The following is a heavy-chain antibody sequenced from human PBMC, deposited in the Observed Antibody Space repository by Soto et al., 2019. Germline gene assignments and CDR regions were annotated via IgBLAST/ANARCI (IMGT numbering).Heavy chain of an antibody. J-gene: IGHJ3*02. Sequence: PGGSLRLSCAASGFTFSSYSMNWVRQAPGKGLEWVSSISSSSSYIYYADSVKGRFTISRDNAKNSLYLQMNSLRAEDTAVYYCARDSEDIVVVVAASGGAFDIWGQGTMVTVSS. V-gene: IGHV3-21*01. D-gene: IGHD2-15*01. CDR1: GFTFSSYS. CDR3: ARDSEDIVVVVAASGGAFDI. CDR2: ISSSSSYI.